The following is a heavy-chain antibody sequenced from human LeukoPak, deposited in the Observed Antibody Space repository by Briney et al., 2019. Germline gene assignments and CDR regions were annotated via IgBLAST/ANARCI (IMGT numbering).Heavy chain of an antibody. CDR1: GYTFTGYY. D-gene: IGHD4-17*01. V-gene: IGHV1-2*02. CDR3: ARDRGDYGDSRTFDY. J-gene: IGHJ4*02. Sequence: SVKLSCKASGYTFTGYYMHWVRQSPGQGLEWMGWINPNSGGTNYAQKFQGRVTMTRDTSISTAYMELSRVRSDDTAVYYCARDRGDYGDSRTFDYWGQGTLVTVSS. CDR2: INPNSGGT.